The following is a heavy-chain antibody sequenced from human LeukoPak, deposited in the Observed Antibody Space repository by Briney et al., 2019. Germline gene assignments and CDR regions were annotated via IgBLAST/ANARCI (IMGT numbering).Heavy chain of an antibody. Sequence: GGSLRLSCATPAFTLSSYSTNWVRQAPGKGLEWVSYISSGSTTIYYADSVKGRFTISRDNAKNSLYLQMNSLRAEDTAVYYCARDVEQWLVRVYYFDYWGQGTLVTVSS. CDR2: ISSGSTTI. D-gene: IGHD6-19*01. CDR3: ARDVEQWLVRVYYFDY. V-gene: IGHV3-48*01. J-gene: IGHJ4*02. CDR1: AFTLSSYS.